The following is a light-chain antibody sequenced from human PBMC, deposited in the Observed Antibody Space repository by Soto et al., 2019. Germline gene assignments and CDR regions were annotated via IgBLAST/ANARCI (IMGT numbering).Light chain of an antibody. V-gene: IGLV2-14*01. CDR2: EVT. J-gene: IGLJ1*01. CDR1: SGDVGSYNR. CDR3: SSYTNINTRACV. Sequence: QSVLTQPASVSGGPGQSITISCTGTSGDVGSYNRVSWYQQHPGKAPKLIIYEVTDRPSGVSNRFSGSKSGNTASLTISGLQAEDEAEYYCSSYTNINTRACVFGTGTKVTVL.